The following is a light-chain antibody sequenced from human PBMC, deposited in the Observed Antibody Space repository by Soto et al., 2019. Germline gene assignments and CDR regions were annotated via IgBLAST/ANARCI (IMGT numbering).Light chain of an antibody. Sequence: QSALTQPASVSGSPGQSITISCTGSSNDVGGYNYVSWYQQHPGQAPKLIIYEVTDRPSGVSPRFSGSKSANTASLTISGLRAEDEADYYCCSYANTNNWLFGGGTKLTVL. J-gene: IGLJ2*01. V-gene: IGLV2-14*01. CDR3: CSYANTNNWL. CDR2: EVT. CDR1: SNDVGGYNY.